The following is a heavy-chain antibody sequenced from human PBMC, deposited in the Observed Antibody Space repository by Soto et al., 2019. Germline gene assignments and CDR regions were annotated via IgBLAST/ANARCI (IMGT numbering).Heavy chain of an antibody. D-gene: IGHD3-3*01. CDR3: ARDRVVINPSYYFDY. Sequence: QVQLVESGGGVDQPGRSLRLSCAASGFTFSTYGMHWIRQAPDKGLEWVAIIWSDGSHKYYADSMKGRFTISRDNSKNTLYLQMDSLRAEDTAVYYCARDRVVINPSYYFDYWGQGTLVTVSS. V-gene: IGHV3-33*01. J-gene: IGHJ4*02. CDR1: GFTFSTYG. CDR2: IWSDGSHK.